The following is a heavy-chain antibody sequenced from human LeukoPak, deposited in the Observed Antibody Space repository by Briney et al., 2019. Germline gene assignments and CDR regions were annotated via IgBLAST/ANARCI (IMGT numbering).Heavy chain of an antibody. D-gene: IGHD5-12*01. CDR3: ASTLISESGYDS. Sequence: GGSLRLSCEASGFTFSSYEMNWVRQAPGKGLEWVSYISNTGTTIYYADSLRGRFTISRDNAKNSLYLQLNSLRAEDTAVYYCASTLISESGYDSWGQGTLVTVSS. V-gene: IGHV3-48*03. CDR2: ISNTGTTI. J-gene: IGHJ5*01. CDR1: GFTFSSYE.